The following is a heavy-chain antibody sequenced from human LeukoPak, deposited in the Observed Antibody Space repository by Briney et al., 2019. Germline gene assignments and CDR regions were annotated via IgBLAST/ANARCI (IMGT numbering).Heavy chain of an antibody. V-gene: IGHV1-2*02. J-gene: IGHJ6*02. Sequence: ASVKVSCKASGYTFTGYYMHWVRQAPGQGLEWMGWINPNSGGTNYAQKFQGRATMTRDTSISTAYMELSRLRSDDTAVYYCARGYQVAAAGMDVWGQGTTVTVSS. CDR3: ARGYQVAAAGMDV. CDR1: GYTFTGYY. CDR2: INPNSGGT. D-gene: IGHD6-13*01.